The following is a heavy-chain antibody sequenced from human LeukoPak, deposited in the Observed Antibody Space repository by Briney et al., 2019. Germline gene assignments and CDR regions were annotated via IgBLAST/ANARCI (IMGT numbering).Heavy chain of an antibody. D-gene: IGHD6-19*01. Sequence: PSETLSLTCTVSGYSISSGYYWGWIRQPPGKGLEWIGSIYHSGSTYYNPSLKSRVTISVDTSKNQFSLKLSSVTAADTAVYYCARDRVAGYSSGWYVYWGQGTLVTVSS. CDR3: ARDRVAGYSSGWYVY. V-gene: IGHV4-38-2*02. J-gene: IGHJ4*02. CDR2: IYHSGST. CDR1: GYSISSGYY.